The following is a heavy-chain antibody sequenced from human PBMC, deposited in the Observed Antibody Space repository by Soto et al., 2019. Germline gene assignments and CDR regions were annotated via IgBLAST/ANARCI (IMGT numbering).Heavy chain of an antibody. CDR2: IWADGSRQ. D-gene: IGHD3-9*01. CDR1: GFAFSTYG. Sequence: QVQLVESGGGVIQPGKSLRLSCSASGFAFSTYGMHWVRQAPGKGLEWVAVIWADGSRQFYGDSVKGRFTISRDNSKNTLYLQMNSVRVDYTAVYYCVGGTGYWGLGDYWGQGSLVPAS. V-gene: IGHV3-33*08. J-gene: IGHJ4*02. CDR3: VGGTGYWGLGDY.